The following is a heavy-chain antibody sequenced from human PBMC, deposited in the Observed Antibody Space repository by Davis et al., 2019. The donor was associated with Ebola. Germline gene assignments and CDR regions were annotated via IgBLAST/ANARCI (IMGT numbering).Heavy chain of an antibody. Sequence: GESLKISCAASGFSVSSNYMNWLRQAPGKGLEWVSVIYSGGSTYYADSVKGRFTISRDNSKNTLYLQMNSLRAEDTAVYYCARSDAAGTGGWFDPWGQGTLVTVSS. J-gene: IGHJ5*02. CDR3: ARSDAAGTGGWFDP. CDR2: IYSGGST. V-gene: IGHV3-66*01. D-gene: IGHD6-13*01. CDR1: GFSVSSNY.